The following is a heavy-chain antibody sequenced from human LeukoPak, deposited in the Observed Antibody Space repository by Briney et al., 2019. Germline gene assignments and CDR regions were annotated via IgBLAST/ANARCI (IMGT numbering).Heavy chain of an antibody. V-gene: IGHV3-48*02. CDR2: ISSSSSSM. D-gene: IGHD3-22*01. Sequence: GGSLRLSCAASGFSFRSYSMNWVRQAPGKGLEWVSYISSSSSSMYYADSVKGRFTISRDDAKNSLYLQMNSLRDEDTAAYYCARDLTYYYDSSGYYYSRGYFDYWGQGTLVTVSS. CDR1: GFSFRSYS. J-gene: IGHJ4*02. CDR3: ARDLTYYYDSSGYYYSRGYFDY.